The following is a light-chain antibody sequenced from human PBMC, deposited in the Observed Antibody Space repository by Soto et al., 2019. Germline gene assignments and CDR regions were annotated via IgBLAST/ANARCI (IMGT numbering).Light chain of an antibody. V-gene: IGKV1-5*03. J-gene: IGKJ1*01. CDR1: QTISSW. CDR3: QQYNTYWT. CDR2: KAS. Sequence: DIQMTPSPSTLSASVGDRVTITCRARQTISSWVAWYQAKPGKAPKLLIYKASNLGSGVPSRFSGSGSGTEFTLTISSLQPDDFATYYCQQYNTYWTFGQGTKVEIK.